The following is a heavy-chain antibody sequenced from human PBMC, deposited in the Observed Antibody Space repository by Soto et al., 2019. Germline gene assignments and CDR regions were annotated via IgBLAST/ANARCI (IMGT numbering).Heavy chain of an antibody. CDR1: GFNFSSYA. Sequence: GGSLRLSCAASGFNFSSYAMSWVRQAPGKGLEWVSAISGSGGSTYYADSVKGRFTISRDNSKNTLYLQMNSLRAEGTAVYYCAKDPITIFGVVIERPYLDYWGQGTLVTVSS. CDR2: ISGSGGST. V-gene: IGHV3-23*01. CDR3: AKDPITIFGVVIERPYLDY. J-gene: IGHJ4*02. D-gene: IGHD3-3*01.